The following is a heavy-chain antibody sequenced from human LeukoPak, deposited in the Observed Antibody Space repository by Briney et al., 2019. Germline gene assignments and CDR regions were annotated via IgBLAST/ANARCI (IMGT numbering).Heavy chain of an antibody. CDR3: ARYCSSTSCYGERAFDI. D-gene: IGHD2-2*01. Sequence: SETLSLTCTVSGGSISSSSYYWGWIRQPPGKGLEWIGSIYYSGSTYQNPSLKSRVTISVDTSKNQFSLKLSSVTAADTAVYYCARYCSSTSCYGERAFDIWGQGTMVTVSS. V-gene: IGHV4-39*01. J-gene: IGHJ3*02. CDR2: IYYSGST. CDR1: GGSISSSSYY.